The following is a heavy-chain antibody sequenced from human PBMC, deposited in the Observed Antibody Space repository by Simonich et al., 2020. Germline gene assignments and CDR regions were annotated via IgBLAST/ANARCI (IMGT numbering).Heavy chain of an antibody. CDR2: IYPNRGGT. D-gene: IGHD7-27*01. CDR1: GYTFTGYY. J-gene: IGHJ6*03. Sequence: QVQLVQSGAEVKKPGASVKVSCKASGYTFTGYYMHWVRQAPGQGLEGMRWIYPNRGGTNYAQKFQGRVTMTRDTSISTAYMELSRLRSDDTAVYYCARGALTGDYYYMDVWGKGTTVTVSS. CDR3: ARGALTGDYYYMDV. V-gene: IGHV1-2*02.